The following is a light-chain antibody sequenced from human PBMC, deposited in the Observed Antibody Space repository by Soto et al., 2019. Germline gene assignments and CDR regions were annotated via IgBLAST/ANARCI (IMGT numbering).Light chain of an antibody. CDR2: DNN. Sequence: QSVLTQPPSASGTPGQRVNISCSGSSSNIGNNYVSWYQQLPGTAPKLLIYDNNKRPSGIPDRFSGSKSGTSGTLDITGLQTGDEADYYCATWDGSLPGEVFGGGTKLTVL. CDR3: ATWDGSLPGEV. CDR1: SSNIGNNY. J-gene: IGLJ2*01. V-gene: IGLV1-51*01.